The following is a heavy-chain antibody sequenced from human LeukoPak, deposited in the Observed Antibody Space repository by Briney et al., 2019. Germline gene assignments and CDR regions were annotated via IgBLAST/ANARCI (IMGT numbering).Heavy chain of an antibody. Sequence: GGSLRLSCAASGFTFRTYAMNWVRQAPGEGLEWVSSIGGSSTSLYYADSVKGRFTISRDNAKNSLYLQMNSLRAEDTAVYYCARDLLRRFRAAAELDYWGQGTLVTVSS. J-gene: IGHJ4*02. CDR2: IGGSSTSL. CDR1: GFTFRTYA. CDR3: ARDLLRRFRAAAELDY. D-gene: IGHD6-13*01. V-gene: IGHV3-21*01.